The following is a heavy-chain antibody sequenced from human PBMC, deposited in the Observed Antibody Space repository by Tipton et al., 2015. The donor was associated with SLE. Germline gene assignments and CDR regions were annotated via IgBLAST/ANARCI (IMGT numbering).Heavy chain of an antibody. Sequence: LRLSCTVSGGSISSHYWSWIRQPAGKGLEWVGRIYTSGSTNYNPSLKSRVTMSVDTSKNQFSLKLSSVTAADTAVYYCARVGYSSGWYGEYFQHWGQGTLVTVSS. CDR3: ARVGYSSGWYGEYFQH. J-gene: IGHJ1*01. D-gene: IGHD6-19*01. CDR2: IYTSGST. V-gene: IGHV4-4*07. CDR1: GGSISSHY.